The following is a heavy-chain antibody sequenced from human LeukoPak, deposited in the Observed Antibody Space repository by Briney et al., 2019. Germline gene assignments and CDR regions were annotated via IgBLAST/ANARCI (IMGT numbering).Heavy chain of an antibody. Sequence: GGSLRLSCAASGFSFSSYGMHWVRKAPGKGLEWLATISIDGSNKQYADSVKGRFTISRDNSKNTLYLQMNSLRAEDTAMYYCAKDMGHYYGSGSYYNPIFDYWGQGTLVTVSS. CDR1: GFSFSSYG. D-gene: IGHD3-10*01. CDR3: AKDMGHYYGSGSYYNPIFDY. J-gene: IGHJ4*02. CDR2: ISIDGSNK. V-gene: IGHV3-30*18.